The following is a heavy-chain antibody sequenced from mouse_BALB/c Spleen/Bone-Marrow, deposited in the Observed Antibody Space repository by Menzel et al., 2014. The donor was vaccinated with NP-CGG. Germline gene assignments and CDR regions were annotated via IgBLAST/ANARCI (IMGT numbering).Heavy chain of an antibody. D-gene: IGHD2-4*01. Sequence: EVQLVESGPGLVKPSQSLSLTCIVTGYSITRDYAWNWIRQFPGNKLEWMGYISYSGSTTYNPSLESRISITRDTSKNQFFLQLNSVTTEGTATYYCARSSSYDYDVGFAYWGQGTLVTVSA. J-gene: IGHJ3*01. V-gene: IGHV3-2*02. CDR2: ISYSGST. CDR3: ARSSSYDYDVGFAY. CDR1: GYSITRDYA.